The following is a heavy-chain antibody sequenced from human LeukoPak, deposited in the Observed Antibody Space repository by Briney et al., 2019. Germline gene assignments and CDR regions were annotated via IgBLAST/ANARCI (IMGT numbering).Heavy chain of an antibody. CDR3: AKGGPQLLWFGELLDY. J-gene: IGHJ4*02. Sequence: GGSLRLSCAASGFTFSSYAMSWVRQAPGKGLEWVSAISGSGGSTYYADSVKGRFTISRDNSKNTLYLQMNSLRAEDTAVYYCAKGGPQLLWFGELLDYWGQGTLVTVSS. D-gene: IGHD3-10*01. CDR2: ISGSGGST. CDR1: GFTFSSYA. V-gene: IGHV3-23*01.